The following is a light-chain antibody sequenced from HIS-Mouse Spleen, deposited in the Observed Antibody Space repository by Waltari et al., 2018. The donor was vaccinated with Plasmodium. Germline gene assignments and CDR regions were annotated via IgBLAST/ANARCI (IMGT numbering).Light chain of an antibody. Sequence: SYVLTQPPSVSVAPGQPARITCGGNNIGRKRVHWYQQKPGQAPVLVVYGDSDRPSGIPERFSGSNSGNTATLTISRVEAGDEADYYCQVWDSSSDHYVFGTGTKVTVL. CDR3: QVWDSSSDHYV. J-gene: IGLJ1*01. CDR2: GDS. CDR1: NIGRKR. V-gene: IGLV3-21*02.